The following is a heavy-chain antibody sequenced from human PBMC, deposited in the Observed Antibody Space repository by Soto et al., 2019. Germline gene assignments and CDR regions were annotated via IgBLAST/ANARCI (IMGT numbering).Heavy chain of an antibody. CDR3: AKRAFGSGTYYTLIYYFYAMDV. Sequence: SETLSLTCNVSADSMTSHYWSWIRQPAGKGLEWIGRVYAAGNTNYNPSLTGRVTMSIDTSKKQFSLRMTSLTAADTAVYHCAKRAFGSGTYYTLIYYFYAMDVWGQGTTVTVSS. D-gene: IGHD3-10*01. CDR2: VYAAGNT. CDR1: ADSMTSHY. V-gene: IGHV4-4*07. J-gene: IGHJ6*02.